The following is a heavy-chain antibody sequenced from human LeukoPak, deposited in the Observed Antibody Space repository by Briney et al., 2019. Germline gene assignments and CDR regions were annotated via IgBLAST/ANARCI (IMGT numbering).Heavy chain of an antibody. Sequence: GGSLRLSCAASGFTFSSYGMHWVRQAPGKGLEWVAVISYDGSNKYYADSVKGRFTISRDNSKNTLYLQMNSLRAEDTAVYYCAKDGAFYDILTGYYTGGFDYWGQGTPVTVSS. J-gene: IGHJ4*02. CDR2: ISYDGSNK. CDR1: GFTFSSYG. D-gene: IGHD3-9*01. CDR3: AKDGAFYDILTGYYTGGFDY. V-gene: IGHV3-30*18.